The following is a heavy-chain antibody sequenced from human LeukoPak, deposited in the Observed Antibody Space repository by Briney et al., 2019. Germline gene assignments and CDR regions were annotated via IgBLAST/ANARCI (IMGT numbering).Heavy chain of an antibody. CDR3: ARIRRYYDSPDWFDP. CDR1: GYTFTGYY. D-gene: IGHD3-22*01. J-gene: IGHJ5*02. Sequence: GASVKVSCKASGYTFTGYYMHWVRQAPGQGLEWMGWINPNSGGTNYAQKFQGRVTMTRDTSISTAYMELSRLRSDHTAVYYCARIRRYYDSPDWFDPWGQGTLVTVSS. CDR2: INPNSGGT. V-gene: IGHV1-2*02.